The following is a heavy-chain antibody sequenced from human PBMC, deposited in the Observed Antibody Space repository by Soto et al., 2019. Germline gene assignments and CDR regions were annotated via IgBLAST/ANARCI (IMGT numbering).Heavy chain of an antibody. Sequence: PSETLSLTCTVSGGSISGDYWSWIRQPPGKGLEWIGYIYYSGSTNYNPSLKSRVTISVDTSKNQFSLKLSSVTAADTAVYYCARLLGYYYDSSGYYRFDPWGQGTLVTVSS. J-gene: IGHJ5*02. V-gene: IGHV4-59*08. CDR3: ARLLGYYYDSSGYYRFDP. D-gene: IGHD3-22*01. CDR2: IYYSGST. CDR1: GGSISGDY.